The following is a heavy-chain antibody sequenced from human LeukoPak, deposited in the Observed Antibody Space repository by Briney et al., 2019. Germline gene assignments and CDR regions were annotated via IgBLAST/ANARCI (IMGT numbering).Heavy chain of an antibody. J-gene: IGHJ6*02. Sequence: GGSLRLSCAVSGFTFTTYWMHWVRQAPGKGLVWVSHINSDGSITSYADSVKGRFTISRDNAKNTLYLQMNSLRAEDTAAYHCARDAVDTANAVWGQGTTVTVSS. CDR1: GFTFTTYW. D-gene: IGHD5-18*01. CDR3: ARDAVDTANAV. CDR2: INSDGSIT. V-gene: IGHV3-74*01.